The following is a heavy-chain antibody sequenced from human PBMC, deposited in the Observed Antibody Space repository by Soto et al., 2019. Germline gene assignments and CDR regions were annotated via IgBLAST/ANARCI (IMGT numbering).Heavy chain of an antibody. J-gene: IGHJ4*02. CDR2: MNPNSGHT. V-gene: IGHV1-8*01. Sequence: QVQMVQSGAEVKKPGASVKVSCKASGYTFTSYDINWVRQATGQGLEWMGWMNPNSGHTGSAQKFQGRVTMTRNTTISTAYMELSSLRSEDTAVYYCARGFRTISTSDYWGQGTPVTVSS. D-gene: IGHD2-2*01. CDR3: ARGFRTISTSDY. CDR1: GYTFTSYD.